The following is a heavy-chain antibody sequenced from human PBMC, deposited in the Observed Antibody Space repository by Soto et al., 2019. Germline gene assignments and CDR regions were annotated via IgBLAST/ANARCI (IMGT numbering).Heavy chain of an antibody. CDR2: IYPGDSDA. CDR3: ARRPRRRDNSAWAFDL. V-gene: IGHV5-51*01. J-gene: IGHJ4*02. CDR1: GYNFPIYW. Sequence: GESLKISCKASGYNFPIYWIGWVRQMPGKGLEWMGIIYPGDSDARYSPSFQGQVTISVDRSTTTAYLQWSSLKASDTAMYFCARRPRRRDNSAWAFDLWGQGTLVTVSS. D-gene: IGHD3-22*01.